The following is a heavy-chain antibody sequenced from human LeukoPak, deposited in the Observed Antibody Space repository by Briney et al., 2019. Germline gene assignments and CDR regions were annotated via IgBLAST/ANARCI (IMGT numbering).Heavy chain of an antibody. CDR1: GGSISSSSHY. Sequence: PSETLSLTCSVSGGSISSSSHYWGWIRQAPGRGLEWIGSIYYSGSTYYTPSLKSRVTISVDTSKNQFSLKLNSVTAADTAVYYCARQFYESRSPHAKYFQHWGQGTLVTVSS. CDR3: ARQFYESRSPHAKYFQH. J-gene: IGHJ1*01. CDR2: IYYSGST. D-gene: IGHD3-22*01. V-gene: IGHV4-39*01.